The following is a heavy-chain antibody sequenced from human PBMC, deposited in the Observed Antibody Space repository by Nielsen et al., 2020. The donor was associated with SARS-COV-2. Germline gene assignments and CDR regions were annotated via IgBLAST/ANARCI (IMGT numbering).Heavy chain of an antibody. CDR2: LPGSSHNTYLARSP. D-gene: IGHD3/OR15-3a*01. J-gene: IGHJ4*02. CDR3: ARERTGYYHGY. CDR1: GFSFTNYA. Sequence: GESLKISCTASGFSFTNYAMTWVRQAPGKGLEWVSTLPGSSHNTYLARSPYYADSVKGRFTISKDYSKNTLYLDMSSLRPEDTALYYCARERTGYYHGYWGQGTLVTVS. V-gene: IGHV3-23*01.